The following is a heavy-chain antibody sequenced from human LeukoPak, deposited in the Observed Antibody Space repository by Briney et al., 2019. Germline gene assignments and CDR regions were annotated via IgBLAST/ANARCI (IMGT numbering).Heavy chain of an antibody. V-gene: IGHV3-23*01. CDR2: ISGSGGST. CDR1: GFTFSSYW. J-gene: IGHJ5*02. CDR3: ARDLRVFWNWFDP. D-gene: IGHD3-9*01. Sequence: GSLRLSCAASGFTFSSYWMSWVRQAPGKGLEWGSVISGSGGSTYYADSVKGRFTISRDNSKNTLYPQMNSLRAEDTAVYYCARDLRVFWNWFDPWGQGTLVTVSS.